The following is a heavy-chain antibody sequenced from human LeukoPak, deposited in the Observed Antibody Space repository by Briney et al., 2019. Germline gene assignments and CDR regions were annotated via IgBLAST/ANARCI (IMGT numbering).Heavy chain of an antibody. V-gene: IGHV3-49*03. CDR2: IRSSIYGGTP. Sequence: GGSLRLSCTSSGFTFREFAVSWFRQAPGKGLEWIGFIRSSIYGGTPKAAASVKGRFIFSRDDSKGVAYLRMDSLKTDDTAVYYCSREWGNGNDLRPDSWGQGTLVTVSS. D-gene: IGHD1-1*01. CDR3: SREWGNGNDLRPDS. CDR1: GFTFREFA. J-gene: IGHJ4*02.